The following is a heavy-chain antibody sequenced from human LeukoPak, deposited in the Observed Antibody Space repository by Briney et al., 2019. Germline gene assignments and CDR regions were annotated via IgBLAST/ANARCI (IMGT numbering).Heavy chain of an antibody. V-gene: IGHV4-61*01. Sequence: SETLSLTCAVSGGSISSNNLWTWVRQPPGKGLEWIGYIYYSGSTNYNPSLKSRVTISVDTSKNQFSLKLSSVTAADTAVYYCAGTIYDILTGYSYYMDVWGKGTTVTVSS. J-gene: IGHJ6*03. CDR1: GGSISSNNL. D-gene: IGHD3-9*01. CDR3: AGTIYDILTGYSYYMDV. CDR2: IYYSGST.